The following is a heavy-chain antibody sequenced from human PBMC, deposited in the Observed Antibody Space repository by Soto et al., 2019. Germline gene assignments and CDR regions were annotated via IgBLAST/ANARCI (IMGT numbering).Heavy chain of an antibody. V-gene: IGHV3-23*01. CDR3: AQLGLMTFSHKHYFNH. J-gene: IGHJ4*02. CDR1: GFSFYNYG. D-gene: IGHD3-16*01. Sequence: GGSLRLSCVASGFSFYNYGIIWVRHSPVEGLEWVSAIKSDGTSTYYAASVEDRFTISRDNSKNTLYLQLNSLRAEDTAVYYCAQLGLMTFSHKHYFNHWGRGTLVTVSS. CDR2: IKSDGTST.